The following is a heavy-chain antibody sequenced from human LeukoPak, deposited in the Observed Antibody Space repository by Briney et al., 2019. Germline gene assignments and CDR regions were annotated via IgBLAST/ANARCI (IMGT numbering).Heavy chain of an antibody. D-gene: IGHD6-13*01. CDR2: ISSSTLYI. CDR1: GFTFNIYS. J-gene: IGHJ4*02. Sequence: GGSLRLSCAASGFTFNIYSMNWVRQAPGKGLEWVSSISSSTLYIYYADSVKGRFTISRDNAKNSLYLQMNSLRAEDTAVYYCAREMYSSSWFFDYWGQGTLVTVSS. CDR3: AREMYSSSWFFDY. V-gene: IGHV3-21*01.